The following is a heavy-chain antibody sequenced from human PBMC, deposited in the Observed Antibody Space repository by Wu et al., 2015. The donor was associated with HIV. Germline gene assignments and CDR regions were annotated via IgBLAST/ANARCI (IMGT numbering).Heavy chain of an antibody. CDR3: ASRANYGGTSFGGFALDT. J-gene: IGHJ3*02. CDR2: IIPQNGDT. Sequence: QVQLVQSGAEVTKPGASVRVSCQTSGYTFTAHYIHWVRQAPGQGLEWMGWIIPQNGDTDLAPNVQNRVSMTTDASTNLAYMELRTLTSDDTAMYYCASRANYGGTSFGGFALDTWGQGTMVIVST. V-gene: IGHV1-18*04. CDR1: GYTFTAHY. D-gene: IGHD3-16*01.